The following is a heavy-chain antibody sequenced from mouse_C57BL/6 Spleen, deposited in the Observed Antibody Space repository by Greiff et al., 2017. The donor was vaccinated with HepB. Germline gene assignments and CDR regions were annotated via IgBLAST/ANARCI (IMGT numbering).Heavy chain of an antibody. V-gene: IGHV5-9*01. CDR3: ARHSLRPYYCDY. J-gene: IGHJ2*01. CDR2: ISGGGGNT. Sequence: EVQRVESGGGLVKPGGSLKLSCAASGFTFSSYTMSWVRQTPEKRLEWVATISGGGGNTYYPDSVKGRFTISRDNAKNTLYLQMSSLRSEDTALYYCARHSLRPYYCDYWGQGTTLTVSS. D-gene: IGHD1-2*01. CDR1: GFTFSSYT.